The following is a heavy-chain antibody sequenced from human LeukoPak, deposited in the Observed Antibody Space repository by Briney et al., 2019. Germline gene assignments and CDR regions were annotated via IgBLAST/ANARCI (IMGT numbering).Heavy chain of an antibody. J-gene: IGHJ3*02. CDR2: INPDSGGT. D-gene: IGHD3-22*01. V-gene: IGHV1-2*02. CDR3: VRPLFYYNSNGYYYAFDI. CDR1: GYTFTGYY. Sequence: ASVKVSCKASGYTFTGYYLHWVRQAPGQGLDWMGWINPDSGGTYYAQKFQGRVTMTRDTSISTAYMELSRLTSDDTAVYYCVRPLFYYNSNGYYYAFDIWGQGTMVTVSS.